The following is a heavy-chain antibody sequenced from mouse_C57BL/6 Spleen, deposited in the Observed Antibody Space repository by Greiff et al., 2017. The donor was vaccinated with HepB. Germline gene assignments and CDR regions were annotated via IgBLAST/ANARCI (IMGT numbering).Heavy chain of an antibody. V-gene: IGHV2-9-1*01. Sequence: VQLVESGPGLVAPSQSLSITCTVSGFSLTSYAISWVRQPPGKGLEWLGVIWTGGGTNYNSALKSRLSISKDNSKSQVFLKMNSLQTDDTARYYCARRTTGEYYYAMDYWGQGTSVTVSS. CDR1: GFSLTSYA. CDR3: ARRTTGEYYYAMDY. CDR2: IWTGGGT. D-gene: IGHD4-1*02. J-gene: IGHJ4*01.